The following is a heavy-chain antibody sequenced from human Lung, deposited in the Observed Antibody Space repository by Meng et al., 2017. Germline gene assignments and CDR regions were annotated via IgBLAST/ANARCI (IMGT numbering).Heavy chain of an antibody. CDR3: ARDRQWLFDY. D-gene: IGHD6-19*01. Sequence: QVHLVQSGLEVKKSGAPVKVSCKASGYTFTTYGIRWLRQAPGQGLEWMGWIDPGNGNRDFAEKFQDRLTMSNDTSSSTVYMELTRLTSDDTAVYYCARDRQWLFDYWGQGALVTVSS. CDR1: GYTFTTYG. J-gene: IGHJ4*02. V-gene: IGHV1-18*01. CDR2: IDPGNGNR.